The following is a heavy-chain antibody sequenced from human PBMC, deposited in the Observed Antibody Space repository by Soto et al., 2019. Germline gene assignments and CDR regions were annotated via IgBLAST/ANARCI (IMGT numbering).Heavy chain of an antibody. CDR2: IYHSGST. J-gene: IGHJ4*02. V-gene: IGHV4-4*02. Sequence: SETLSLTCAVSGGSISSSNWWSWVRQPPGKGLEWIGEIYHSGSTNYNPSLKSRVTISVDKSKNQFSLKLSSVTAADTAVYYCARARGDSYGYPSGTLFDYWGQGTLVTVSS. D-gene: IGHD5-18*01. CDR3: ARARGDSYGYPSGTLFDY. CDR1: GGSISSSNW.